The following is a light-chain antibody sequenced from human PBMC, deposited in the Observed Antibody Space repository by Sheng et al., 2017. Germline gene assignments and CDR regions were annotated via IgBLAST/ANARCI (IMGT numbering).Light chain of an antibody. CDR2: KAS. V-gene: IGKV1-5*03. CDR3: QQYQSYPHT. Sequence: DIQMTQSPSSVSASVGDRVTITCRASQDISRYLVWFQQKPGKAPKLLIYKASALESGVPSRFSGSGSRTEFTLTISSLQPDDFATYYCQQYQSYPHTFGQGTKLEI. J-gene: IGKJ2*01. CDR1: QDISRY.